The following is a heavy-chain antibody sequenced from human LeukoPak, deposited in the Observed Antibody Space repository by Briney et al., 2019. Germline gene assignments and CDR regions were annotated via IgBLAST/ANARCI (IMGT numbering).Heavy chain of an antibody. CDR1: GFTFSSYS. D-gene: IGHD3-22*01. V-gene: IGHV3-21*04. J-gene: IGHJ6*03. Sequence: GGSLRLSCAASGFTFSSYSMNWVRQAPGKGLEWVSSISSSSSYIYYADSVKGRFTISRDNSKNTLYLQMNSLRAEDTAVYYCAKPQGRLDYYYMDVWGKGTTVTVSS. CDR2: ISSSSSYI. CDR3: AKPQGRLDYYYMDV.